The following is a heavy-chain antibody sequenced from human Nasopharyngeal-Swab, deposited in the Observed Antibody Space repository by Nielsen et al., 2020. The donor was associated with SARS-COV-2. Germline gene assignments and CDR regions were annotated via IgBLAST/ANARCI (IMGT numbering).Heavy chain of an antibody. Sequence: GESLKISCAASGFSLSSYEMNWVRQAPGKGLEWVSYIGSFGSTIYSDSVKGRITVSRDNAKNSLYLQMNSLRAEDTAVYYCAWGDSSGLPQAVYGMDVWGQGTTVSVSS. J-gene: IGHJ6*02. CDR1: GFSLSSYE. CDR2: IGSFGSTI. D-gene: IGHD3-22*01. CDR3: AWGDSSGLPQAVYGMDV. V-gene: IGHV3-48*03.